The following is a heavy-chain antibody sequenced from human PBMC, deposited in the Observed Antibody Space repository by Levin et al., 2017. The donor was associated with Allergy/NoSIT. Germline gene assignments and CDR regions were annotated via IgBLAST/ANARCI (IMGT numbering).Heavy chain of an antibody. V-gene: IGHV3-30*18. CDR2: ISYDAAYK. J-gene: IGHJ4*02. CDR3: AKSRITMVQGVEYYFDY. D-gene: IGHD3-10*01. Sequence: GGSLRLSCAASGFPFKSYAIHWVRQTPGKGLEWVAGISYDAAYKYYAVSVKGRFTISRDNSKNTLYLQMNSLRADDTAVYYCAKSRITMVQGVEYYFDYWGQGTLITVSS. CDR1: GFPFKSYA.